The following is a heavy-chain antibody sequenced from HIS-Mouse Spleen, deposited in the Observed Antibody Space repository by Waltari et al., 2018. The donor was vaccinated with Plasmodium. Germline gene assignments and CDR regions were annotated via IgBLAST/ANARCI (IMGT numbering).Heavy chain of an antibody. CDR2: IYTSGST. CDR1: GASISSYY. V-gene: IGHV4-4*07. CDR3: ARENNYYDSSGYFDY. J-gene: IGHJ4*02. D-gene: IGHD3-22*01. Sequence: QVQLQESGPGLVKPSETLSLTCTVSGASISSYYWSWIRQPAGKGLEWIGRIYTSGSTNYNPSLKSRVTMSVDTSKNQFSLKLSSVTAADTAVYYCARENNYYDSSGYFDYWGQGTLVTVSS.